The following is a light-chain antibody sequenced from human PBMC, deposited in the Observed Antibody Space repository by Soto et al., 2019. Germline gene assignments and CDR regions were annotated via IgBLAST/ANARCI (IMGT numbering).Light chain of an antibody. CDR2: DVS. CDR3: SSYTRSNTGV. Sequence: QSALTQPASVSGSPGQSITISCTGTSSDVGGYNYVSWYQQHPGKAPKLIIYDVSNRPSGVSNRFSGSKSGNTASLTISGLQTEDEAYYYCSSYTRSNTGVFGGGTKVTVL. J-gene: IGLJ3*02. V-gene: IGLV2-14*03. CDR1: SSDVGGYNY.